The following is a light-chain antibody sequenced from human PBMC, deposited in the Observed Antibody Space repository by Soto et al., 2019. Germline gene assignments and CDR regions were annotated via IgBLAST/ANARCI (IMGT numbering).Light chain of an antibody. V-gene: IGKV3-20*01. J-gene: IGKJ4*01. Sequence: VLSHSIGTLSLSPGERATLSCRAMQSASNYFLARYQQKPGHAPRRLIDGASTRATDVPDRFSGSGSGADFTLSISRLQAEDVAGYYCKQSGCSRSTFGEGTKVDIK. CDR2: GAS. CDR3: KQSGCSRST. CDR1: QSASNYF.